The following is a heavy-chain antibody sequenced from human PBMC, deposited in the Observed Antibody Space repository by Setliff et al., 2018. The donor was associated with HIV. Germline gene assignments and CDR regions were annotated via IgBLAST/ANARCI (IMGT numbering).Heavy chain of an antibody. D-gene: IGHD6-19*01. CDR2: IYYSGST. CDR1: GGSISSSSYY. V-gene: IGHV4-39*01. J-gene: IGHJ6*03. CDR3: ARHHSSDPLRRWDSYYYMDV. Sequence: SETLSLTCTVSGGSISSSSYYWCWSRQPPGKGLEWIGSIYYSGSTYYNPSLKSRVTISVDTSKNQFSLKLSSVTAADTAMYYCARHHSSDPLRRWDSYYYMDVWGKGTTVTVSS.